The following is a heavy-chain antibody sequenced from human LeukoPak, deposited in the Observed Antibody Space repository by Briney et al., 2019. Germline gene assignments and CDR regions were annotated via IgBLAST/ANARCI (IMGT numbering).Heavy chain of an antibody. CDR3: VIRGDARAPARQPYYDFLERLGY. D-gene: IGHD3-3*01. CDR2: FDPEDAET. Sequence: GASVKVSCKVSGYTLSELSMHWVRQAPGKGLEWMGGFDPEDAETIYAQKFQGRVTMTEDTSTDTAYMELSSLRSEDTAVYYCVIRGDARAPARQPYYDFLERLGYWGQGTLVTVSS. CDR1: GYTLSELS. J-gene: IGHJ4*02. V-gene: IGHV1-24*01.